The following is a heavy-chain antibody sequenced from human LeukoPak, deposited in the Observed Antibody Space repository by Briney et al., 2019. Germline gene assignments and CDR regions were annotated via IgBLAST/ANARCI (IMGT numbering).Heavy chain of an antibody. CDR1: GGSFSGYY. Sequence: SETLSLTCAVYGGSFSGYYWSWIRQPPGKGLEWIGEINHSGSTNYNPSLKSRVTISVDTSKNQFSLNLSSVTAADTAVYYCARQRGRIVGATIMEYWGQGTLVTVSS. D-gene: IGHD1-26*01. J-gene: IGHJ4*02. CDR2: INHSGST. CDR3: ARQRGRIVGATIMEY. V-gene: IGHV4-34*01.